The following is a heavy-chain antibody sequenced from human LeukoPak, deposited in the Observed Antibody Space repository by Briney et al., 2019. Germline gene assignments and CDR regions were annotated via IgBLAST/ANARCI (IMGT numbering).Heavy chain of an antibody. CDR3: ARYYYDGSGYYRFDN. Sequence: SETLSLTCTVSGGSISSYYWSWIRQPPGKGLEWIGYIYYSGSTNYNPSLKSRVTIPVDKSKNKFSLKLNSVTAADTAVYYCARYYYDGSGYYRFDNWGQGTLVTVSS. CDR1: GGSISSYY. CDR2: IYYSGST. V-gene: IGHV4-59*12. D-gene: IGHD3-22*01. J-gene: IGHJ4*02.